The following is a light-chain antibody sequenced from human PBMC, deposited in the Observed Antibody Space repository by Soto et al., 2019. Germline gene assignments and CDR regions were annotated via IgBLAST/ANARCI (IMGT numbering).Light chain of an antibody. CDR2: EVN. CDR1: SSDIGGYNS. Sequence: QSALTQPPSASGSPGQSVTIYCIGTSSDIGGYNSVSWYQQHPGKAPRLMIYEVNKRPSGVPDRFSGSKSGYTASLTVSGLQTEDEAFYYCSSSAGIYHYLVFGGGTKLTVL. V-gene: IGLV2-8*01. J-gene: IGLJ3*02. CDR3: SSSAGIYHYLV.